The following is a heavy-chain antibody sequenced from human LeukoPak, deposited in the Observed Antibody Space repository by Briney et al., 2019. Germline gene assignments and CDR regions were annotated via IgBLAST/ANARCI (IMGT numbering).Heavy chain of an antibody. CDR1: GGSISSYY. CDR3: AGYYDSSGYHYWYFDL. V-gene: IGHV4-59*08. D-gene: IGHD3-22*01. J-gene: IGHJ2*01. CDR2: IYYSGST. Sequence: SETLSLTCTVSGGSISSYYWSWIRQPPGKGLEWIGYIYYSGSTNYNPSLKSRVTISVDTSKNQFSLKLSSVTAADTAVYYCAGYYDSSGYHYWYFDLWGRGTLVTVSS.